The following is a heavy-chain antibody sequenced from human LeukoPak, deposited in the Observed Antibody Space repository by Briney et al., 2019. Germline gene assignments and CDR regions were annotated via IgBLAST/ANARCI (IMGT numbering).Heavy chain of an antibody. V-gene: IGHV4-31*03. D-gene: IGHD3-16*01. CDR1: GGSISSGGYY. CDR2: IYYSGTT. CDR3: AGPWGSAFDI. J-gene: IGHJ3*02. Sequence: SETLSHTCTVSGGSISSGGYYWSWIRQHPGKGLEWIGYIYYSGTTYYNPSLKSRLTISVDTSKNQFSLKLSSVTAADTAVYYCAGPWGSAFDIWGQGTLVTVSS.